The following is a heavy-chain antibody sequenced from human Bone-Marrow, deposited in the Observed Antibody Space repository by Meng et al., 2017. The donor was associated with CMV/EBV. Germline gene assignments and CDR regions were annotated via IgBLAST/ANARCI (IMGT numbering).Heavy chain of an antibody. CDR3: ARVLWGIAVAGHDY. CDR1: GGSISSYY. V-gene: IGHV4-4*07. CDR2: IYTSGST. D-gene: IGHD6-19*01. Sequence: SETLSLTCTVFGGSISSYYWSWIRQPAGKGLEWIGRIYTSGSTNYNPSLKSRVTMSVDTSKTQFSLKLSSVTAADTTVYYCARVLWGIAVAGHDYWGQGTLVTVSS. J-gene: IGHJ4*02.